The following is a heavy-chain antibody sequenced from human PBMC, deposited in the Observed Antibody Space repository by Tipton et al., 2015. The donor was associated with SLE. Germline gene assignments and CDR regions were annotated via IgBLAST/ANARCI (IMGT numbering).Heavy chain of an antibody. V-gene: IGHV4-59*08. J-gene: IGHJ2*01. Sequence: TLSLTCTVSGGSISSYYWSWIRQPPGKGLEWIGYIYYSGSTNYNPSLKSRVTISVDTSKNQFSLKLSSVTAADTAVYYCARGGTAMAYWYFDLWGRGTLVPVSS. CDR2: IYYSGST. CDR3: ARGGTAMAYWYFDL. CDR1: GGSISSYY. D-gene: IGHD5-18*01.